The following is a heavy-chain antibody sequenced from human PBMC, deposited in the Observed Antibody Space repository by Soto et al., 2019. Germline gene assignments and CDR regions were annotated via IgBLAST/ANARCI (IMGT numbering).Heavy chain of an antibody. Sequence: GGSLRLSCAASGFTFSSYAMSWVRQAPGKGLEWVSAISGSGGSTYYADSVKGRFTISRDNSKNTLYLQMNSLRAEDTAVYYCAKVPHYYDSSGYYFDYWGQGTLVTVSS. V-gene: IGHV3-23*01. D-gene: IGHD3-22*01. CDR1: GFTFSSYA. CDR3: AKVPHYYDSSGYYFDY. J-gene: IGHJ4*02. CDR2: ISGSGGST.